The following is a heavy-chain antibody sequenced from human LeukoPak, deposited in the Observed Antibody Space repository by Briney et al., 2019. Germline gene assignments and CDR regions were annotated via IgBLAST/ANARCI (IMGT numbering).Heavy chain of an antibody. D-gene: IGHD4-23*01. V-gene: IGHV3-53*01. J-gene: IGHJ6*02. CDR1: RFTFDYYY. Sequence: PGGSLRLSCAASRFTFDYYYMTWIRQAPGKGLEWVSVIYSGGSTYYADSAKGRFTISRDNSKNTLYLQMNSLRAEDTAVYYCARVGEMTSVVTDYYYYGMDVWGQGTAVTVSS. CDR2: IYSGGST. CDR3: ARVGEMTSVVTDYYYYGMDV.